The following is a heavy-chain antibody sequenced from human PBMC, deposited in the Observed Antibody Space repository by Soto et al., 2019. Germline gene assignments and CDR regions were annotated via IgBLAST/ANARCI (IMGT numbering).Heavy chain of an antibody. J-gene: IGHJ4*02. Sequence: EVQLVESGGGLVKPGGSLRLYCAASGFTFSNAWMSWVRQAPGKGLEWVGRIKSKTDGGTTDYAAPVKGRFTISRDDSKNTLYLQMNSLKTEDTAVYYCTTGGDYYGSGSYYNWGYYFDYWGQGTLVTVSS. D-gene: IGHD3-10*01. CDR1: GFTFSNAW. CDR2: IKSKTDGGTT. V-gene: IGHV3-15*01. CDR3: TTGGDYYGSGSYYNWGYYFDY.